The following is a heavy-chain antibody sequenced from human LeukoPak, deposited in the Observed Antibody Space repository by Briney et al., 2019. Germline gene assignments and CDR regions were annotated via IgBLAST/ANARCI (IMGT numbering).Heavy chain of an antibody. CDR3: ASQTRIAATTTGAFDI. V-gene: IGHV4-39*01. D-gene: IGHD6-13*01. Sequence: SETLSLTCTVSGVSISSSSYYWGWIRQPPGKGLEWIGSIYYSGSTYYNPSLKSRVTISVDTSKNQFSLKLSSVTAADTAVYYCASQTRIAATTTGAFDIWGQGTMVTVSS. J-gene: IGHJ3*02. CDR1: GVSISSSSYY. CDR2: IYYSGST.